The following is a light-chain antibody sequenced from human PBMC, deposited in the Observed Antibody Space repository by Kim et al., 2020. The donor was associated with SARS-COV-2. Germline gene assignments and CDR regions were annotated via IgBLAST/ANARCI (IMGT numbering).Light chain of an antibody. V-gene: IGLV1-44*01. CDR2: NNN. Sequence: ELTQPPSASGTPGQRVTISCSGSSPNIGSNIVNWYQQLPGTAPKVLIYNNNQRPSGVPDRFSGSKSGTSASLAISGLQSEDEADYYCAAWDDSLSGWVFGGGTQLTVL. CDR1: SPNIGSNI. CDR3: AAWDDSLSGWV. J-gene: IGLJ3*02.